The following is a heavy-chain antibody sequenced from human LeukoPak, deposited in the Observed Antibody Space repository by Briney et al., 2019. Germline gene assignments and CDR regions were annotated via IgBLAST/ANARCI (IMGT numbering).Heavy chain of an antibody. CDR1: GFTFSYYS. Sequence: GGSLRLSCAASGFTFSYYSMSWVRQAPGKGLEWVSGITGSAGSTHYADSVKGRFTISRDNTKNTLYLQMNSLRAEDTAIYYCAKSSYYDSSGYYGEYYFDYWGQGTLVTVS. CDR3: AKSSYYDSSGYYGEYYFDY. CDR2: ITGSAGST. D-gene: IGHD3-22*01. J-gene: IGHJ4*02. V-gene: IGHV3-23*01.